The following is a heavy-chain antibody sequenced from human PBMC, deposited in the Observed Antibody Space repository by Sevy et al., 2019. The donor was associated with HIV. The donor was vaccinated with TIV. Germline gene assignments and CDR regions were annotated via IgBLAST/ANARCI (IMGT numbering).Heavy chain of an antibody. D-gene: IGHD2-8*01. Sequence: GGSLRLSCAASGFDFSICSMSWVHQAPGKGLEWVSTLSFGCGKINYADSVKGRFTISRDNSKSSVYLQMNNMRVEDTAVYYCAREGCTKPHDYWGQGTLVTVSS. V-gene: IGHV3-23*01. CDR2: LSFGCGKI. CDR3: AREGCTKPHDY. CDR1: GFDFSICS. J-gene: IGHJ4*02.